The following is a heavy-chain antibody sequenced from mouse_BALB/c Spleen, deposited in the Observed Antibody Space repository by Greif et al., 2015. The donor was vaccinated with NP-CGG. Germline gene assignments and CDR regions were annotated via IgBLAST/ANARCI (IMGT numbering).Heavy chain of an antibody. CDR1: GFNIKDTY. J-gene: IGHJ1*01. V-gene: IGHV14-3*02. Sequence: EVKLMESGAELVKPGASVKLPCTASGFNIKDTYMHWVKQRPEQGLEWIGRIDPANGNTEYDPKFQGKATITADTSSNTAYLQLSSLTSEDTAVYYCARWDWYFDVWGAGTTVTVSS. CDR3: ARWDWYFDV. CDR2: IDPANGNT.